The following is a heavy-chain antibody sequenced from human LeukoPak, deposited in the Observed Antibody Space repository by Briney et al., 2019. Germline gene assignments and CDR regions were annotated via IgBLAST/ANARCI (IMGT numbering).Heavy chain of an antibody. CDR3: ARGPFRRGAMASY. CDR2: IDHSGNT. Sequence: SETLSLTCAVYGVSFSGFYWSWIRQPPGEGLEWIGEIDHSGNTNYTPSLKSRVTISVDTSKNQFSLKLRSVTAADTAVYYCARGPFRRGAMASYWGQGTLVPVSS. D-gene: IGHD3-10*01. CDR1: GVSFSGFY. V-gene: IGHV4-34*01. J-gene: IGHJ4*02.